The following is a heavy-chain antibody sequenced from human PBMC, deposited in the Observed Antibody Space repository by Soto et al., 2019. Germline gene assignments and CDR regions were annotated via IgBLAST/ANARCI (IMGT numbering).Heavy chain of an antibody. CDR2: IYHSGST. V-gene: IGHV4-59*06. D-gene: IGHD5-12*01. J-gene: IGHJ4*02. CDR3: ARRHSGYDSRGDYFDY. CDR1: GGSIDTYY. Sequence: SETLSLTCTVSGGSIDTYYWSWIRQPPGKGLEWIGYIYHSGSTYYNPSLKSRVTISVDTSKNQFSLKLSSVTAADTAVYYCARRHSGYDSRGDYFDYWGQGTLVTVSS.